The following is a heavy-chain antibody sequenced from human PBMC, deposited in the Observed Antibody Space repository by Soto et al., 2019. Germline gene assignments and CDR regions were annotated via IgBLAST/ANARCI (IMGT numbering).Heavy chain of an antibody. V-gene: IGHV1-69*13. CDR3: ARPHTMVRGALSHYYYGMDV. J-gene: IGHJ6*02. Sequence: ASVKVSCKASGGTFSSYAISWVRQAPGQGLEWMGGIIPIFDTANYAQKFQGRVTITADESTSTAYMELSSLRSEDTAVYYCARPHTMVRGALSHYYYGMDVWGQGPTMTV. D-gene: IGHD3-10*01. CDR1: GGTFSSYA. CDR2: IIPIFDTA.